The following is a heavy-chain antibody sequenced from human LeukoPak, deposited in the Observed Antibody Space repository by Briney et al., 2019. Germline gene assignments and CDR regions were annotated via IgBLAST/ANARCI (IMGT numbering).Heavy chain of an antibody. V-gene: IGHV4-4*02. J-gene: IGHJ4*02. CDR1: GGSISSSNW. CDR2: IYHSGST. Sequence: SETLSLTCAVSGGSISSSNWWSWVRQPPGKGLEWIGEIYHSGSTNYNPSLKSRVTISVDKSKNQFSLKLSSVTAADTAVYYCARGKVTTWKVRWYYFDYWGQGTLVTVSS. D-gene: IGHD4-17*01. CDR3: ARGKVTTWKVRWYYFDY.